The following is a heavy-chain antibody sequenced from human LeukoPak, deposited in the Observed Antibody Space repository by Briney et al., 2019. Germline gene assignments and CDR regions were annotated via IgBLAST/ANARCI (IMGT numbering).Heavy chain of an antibody. Sequence: SGTLSLTCTVSGGSISSGGYYWSWIRQHPGKGLEWIGYIYYSGSTYYNPSLKSRVTISVDTSKNQFSLKLSSVTAADTAVYYCARDLIGAPGPYFDYWGQGTLVTVSS. CDR1: GGSISSGGYY. CDR3: ARDLIGAPGPYFDY. V-gene: IGHV4-31*03. D-gene: IGHD6-6*01. CDR2: IYYSGST. J-gene: IGHJ4*02.